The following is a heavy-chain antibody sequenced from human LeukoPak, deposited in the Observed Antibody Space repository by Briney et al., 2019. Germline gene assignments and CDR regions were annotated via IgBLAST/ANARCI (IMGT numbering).Heavy chain of an antibody. CDR2: ISSSGSTI. Sequence: PGGSLRLSCAASGFTFSSYAMSWIRQAPGKGLEWVSYISSSGSTIYYADSVKGRFTISRDNAKNSLYLQMNSLRAEDTAVYYCARDVVDYGGNPQGGPFDYRGQGTLVTVSS. CDR1: GFTFSSYA. V-gene: IGHV3-11*01. J-gene: IGHJ4*02. D-gene: IGHD4-23*01. CDR3: ARDVVDYGGNPQGGPFDY.